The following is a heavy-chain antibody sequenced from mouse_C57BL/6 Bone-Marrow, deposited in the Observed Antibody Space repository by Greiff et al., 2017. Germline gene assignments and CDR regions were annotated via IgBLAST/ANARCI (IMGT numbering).Heavy chain of an antibody. CDR2: IHPNSGST. J-gene: IGHJ2*01. D-gene: IGHD4-1*01. CDR3: ARSGANWADY. CDR1: GYTFTSYW. V-gene: IGHV1-64*01. Sequence: VQLQQSGAELVKPGASVKLSCKASGYTFTSYWMHWVKQRPGQGLEWIGMIHPNSGSTNYNEKFKSKATLTVDKSSSTAYMQLSSLTSEDSAVYYCARSGANWADYWGQGTTLTVSS.